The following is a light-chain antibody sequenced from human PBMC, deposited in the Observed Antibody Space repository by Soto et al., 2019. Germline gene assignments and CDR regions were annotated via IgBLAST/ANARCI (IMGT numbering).Light chain of an antibody. J-gene: IGKJ5*01. CDR2: DAS. CDR3: QEYDGAPIT. V-gene: IGKV1-5*01. Sequence: DIQMTQSPSTLSASVGDRVTITCRASQTISSWLAWYQQKPGQAPRLLIFDASFRASGIPERFSGSGSGTDFTLTISRLQPEDFATYYCQEYDGAPITFGLGTRWRL. CDR1: QTISSW.